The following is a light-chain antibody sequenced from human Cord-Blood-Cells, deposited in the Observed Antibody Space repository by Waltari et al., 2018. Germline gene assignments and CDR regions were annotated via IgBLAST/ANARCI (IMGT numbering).Light chain of an antibody. J-gene: IGKJ2*03. Sequence: VIWMTQSPSLLYASTGDRVTISCRVSQGISSYLAWYQQKPGKAPELLIYAASTLQSGVPSMFSGSGSGTDFTLTISCLQSEDFATYYCQQYYSFPYSFGQGTKLEIK. CDR2: AAS. CDR3: QQYYSFPYS. CDR1: QGISSY. V-gene: IGKV1D-8*01.